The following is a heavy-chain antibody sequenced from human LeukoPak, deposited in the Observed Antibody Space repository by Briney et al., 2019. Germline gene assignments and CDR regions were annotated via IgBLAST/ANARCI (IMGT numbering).Heavy chain of an antibody. J-gene: IGHJ6*02. CDR1: GGSISSSSYY. V-gene: IGHV4-39*07. D-gene: IGHD3-10*01. CDR2: INHSGST. Sequence: SETLSLTCTVSGGSISSSSYYWGWIRQPPGKGLEWIGEINHSGSTNYNPSLKSRVTISVDTSKNQFSLKLSSVTAADTAVYYCARGHWRSITMVRSYYYGMDVWGQGTTVTVSS. CDR3: ARGHWRSITMVRSYYYGMDV.